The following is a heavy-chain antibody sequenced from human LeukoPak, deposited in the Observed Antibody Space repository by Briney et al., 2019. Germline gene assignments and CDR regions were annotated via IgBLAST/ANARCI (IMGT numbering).Heavy chain of an antibody. D-gene: IGHD6-13*01. V-gene: IGHV3-30*18. J-gene: IGHJ4*02. CDR2: ISYDGSNK. CDR1: GFTFSSYG. Sequence: GGSLRLSCAASGFTFSSYGMHWVRQAPGKGLEWVAVISYDGSNKYYADSVKGRFTISRDNSKNTLYLQMNSLRAEDTAVYYCAKNRAPYSSSWSDYWGQGTLVTVSS. CDR3: AKNRAPYSSSWSDY.